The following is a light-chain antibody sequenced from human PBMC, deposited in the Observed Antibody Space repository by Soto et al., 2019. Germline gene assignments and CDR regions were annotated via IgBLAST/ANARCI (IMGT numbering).Light chain of an antibody. J-gene: IGLJ3*02. CDR3: SSDVSGYSLGV. Sequence: QSALTQPASLSGSPGQSITISCIGASSDINTSRYVSWYQQHPGKAPKLLIYEVSIRPSGVSSRFSGSKSANTASLTISGLQPEDEADYFCSSDVSGYSLGVFGGGTKVTVL. V-gene: IGLV2-14*01. CDR2: EVS. CDR1: SSDINTSRY.